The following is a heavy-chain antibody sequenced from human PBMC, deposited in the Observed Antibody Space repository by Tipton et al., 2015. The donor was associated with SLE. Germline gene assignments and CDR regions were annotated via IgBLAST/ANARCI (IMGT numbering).Heavy chain of an antibody. CDR1: GFSFSNYA. J-gene: IGHJ1*01. CDR2: TSFDGNDN. D-gene: IGHD2-2*02. CDR3: ARTADCSSTTCYTGGGYFQH. Sequence: SLRLSCAASGFSFSNYAMHWVRQAPGKGLEWVAVTSFDGNDNYYAESVKGRFNISRDNSKNTLYLQMNSLRTEDTAVYFCARTADCSSTTCYTGGGYFQHWGQGTLVTVSS. V-gene: IGHV3-30*04.